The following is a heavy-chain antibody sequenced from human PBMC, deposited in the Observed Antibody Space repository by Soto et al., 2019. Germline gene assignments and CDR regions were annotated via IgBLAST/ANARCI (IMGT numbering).Heavy chain of an antibody. D-gene: IGHD3-9*01. CDR1: GGSISSSNHY. Sequence: PSETLSLTCTVSGGSISSSNHYWGWIRQPPGMGLEWIGSMHYSGSTYHNPSLQSRVTISVDTSKNQFSPKLSSVTAADTAVYYCARHFSVDHFDYWGQGALVTVSS. CDR2: MHYSGST. CDR3: ARHFSVDHFDY. J-gene: IGHJ4*02. V-gene: IGHV4-39*01.